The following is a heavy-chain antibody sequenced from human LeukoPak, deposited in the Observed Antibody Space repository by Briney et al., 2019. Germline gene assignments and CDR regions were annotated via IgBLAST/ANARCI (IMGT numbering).Heavy chain of an antibody. CDR1: GYSFSDYA. V-gene: IGHV1-3*01. Sequence: ASVKVSCKASGYSFSDYAIQWVRQAPGQRLEWMGWINAGNGKTKYSQNFQGRVTMTRDTSISTAYMELSRLRSDDTAVYYCARDLHCGGDCIDYWGQGTLVTVSS. D-gene: IGHD2-21*02. CDR2: INAGNGKT. J-gene: IGHJ4*02. CDR3: ARDLHCGGDCIDY.